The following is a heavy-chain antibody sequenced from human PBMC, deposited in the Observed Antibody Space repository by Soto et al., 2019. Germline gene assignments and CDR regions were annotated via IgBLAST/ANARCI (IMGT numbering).Heavy chain of an antibody. V-gene: IGHV4-59*01. CDR1: GGSISSYY. J-gene: IGHJ5*02. D-gene: IGHD4-17*01. CDR2: VFYSGST. CDR3: ARYNRDYGDYHNWFDP. Sequence: SETLSLTCTVSGGSISSYYWSWIRQPPGKGLEWIGYVFYSGSTNYNPSLKSRVTISVDTSKNQFSLKLSSVTAADTAVYYCARYNRDYGDYHNWFDPWGQRTLVTVSS.